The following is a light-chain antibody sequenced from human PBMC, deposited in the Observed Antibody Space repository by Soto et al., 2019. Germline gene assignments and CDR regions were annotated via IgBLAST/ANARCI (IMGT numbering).Light chain of an antibody. V-gene: IGKV1-6*01. CDR1: RDVGSD. J-gene: IGKJ1*01. Sequence: QMTQSPSSLSASVGEKIIITCRASRDVGSDVSWYQQKPGQAPKLLIYAASNLYTGVPSRFSGSRSGTEFTLTISSLQPEDFAVYHCQQYYNWWTFGQGTKVDIK. CDR3: QQYYNWWT. CDR2: AAS.